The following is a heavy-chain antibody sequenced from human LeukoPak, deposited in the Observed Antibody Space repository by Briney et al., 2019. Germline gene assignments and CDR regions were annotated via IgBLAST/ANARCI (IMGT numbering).Heavy chain of an antibody. V-gene: IGHV3-21*06. Sequence: GALRLSCAASAFTFSTYTMNWVRPAPGKGLEWVSSIIRNTNNIYYADSVKGRFTISRDNAKNSLYLQMNSLRAEDTAVYYCAREALGYCSGSSCYTDYWGQGTLVTVSS. D-gene: IGHD2-15*01. J-gene: IGHJ4*02. CDR1: AFTFSTYT. CDR2: IIRNTNNI. CDR3: AREALGYCSGSSCYTDY.